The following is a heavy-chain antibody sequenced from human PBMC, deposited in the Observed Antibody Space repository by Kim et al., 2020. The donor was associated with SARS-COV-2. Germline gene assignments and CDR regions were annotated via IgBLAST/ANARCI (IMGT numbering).Heavy chain of an antibody. CDR2: IYSGGST. CDR3: ARAYDSSGYYYSY. V-gene: IGHV3-53*01. J-gene: IGHJ4*02. CDR1: GFTVSSNY. Sequence: GGSLRLSCAASGFTVSSNYMSWVRQAPGKGLEWVSVIYSGGSTYYADSVKGRFTISRDNSKNTLYLQMNSLRAEDTAVYYCARAYDSSGYYYSYWGQGTLVTVSS. D-gene: IGHD3-22*01.